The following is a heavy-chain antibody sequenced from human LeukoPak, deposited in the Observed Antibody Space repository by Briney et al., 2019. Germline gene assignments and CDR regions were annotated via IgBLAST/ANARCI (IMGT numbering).Heavy chain of an antibody. J-gene: IGHJ6*02. CDR2: ISAYNGNT. V-gene: IGHV1-18*01. Sequence: ASVKVSCTASGYTFTSYGISWVRPAPGQGLEWMGWISAYNGNTNYAQKLQGRVTMTTDTSTSTAYMELRSLRSDDTAVYYCARDPPSYDRVAYGMDVWGQGTTVTVSS. CDR1: GYTFTSYG. D-gene: IGHD3-22*01. CDR3: ARDPPSYDRVAYGMDV.